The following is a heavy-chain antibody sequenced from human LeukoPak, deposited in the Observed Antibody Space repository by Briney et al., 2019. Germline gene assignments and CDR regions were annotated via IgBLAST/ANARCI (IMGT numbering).Heavy chain of an antibody. Sequence: PSETLSLTCTVSGGSISSSSYYWGWIRQPPGKGLEWIGTIHYSGRTYYNPSLESRVTISVDTSKNQFSLKLSSVTAADTAVYYCARHRRQYGSGSYYNRGMDVWGQGTTVTVSS. CDR3: ARHRRQYGSGSYYNRGMDV. V-gene: IGHV4-39*01. CDR1: GGSISSSSYY. D-gene: IGHD3-10*01. CDR2: IHYSGRT. J-gene: IGHJ6*02.